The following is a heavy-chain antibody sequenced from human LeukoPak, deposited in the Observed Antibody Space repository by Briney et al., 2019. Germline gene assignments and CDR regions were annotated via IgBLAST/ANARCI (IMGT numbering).Heavy chain of an antibody. D-gene: IGHD1/OR15-1a*01. CDR2: ISWDGGST. CDR3: AKGGFYGTNPIDY. V-gene: IGHV3-43D*03. Sequence: GGSLRLSCAASGFTFDDYAMHWDRQAPGKGLEWVSLISWDGGSTYYADSVKGRFTISRDNSKNSLYLQMNSLRAEDTALYYCAKGGFYGTNPIDYWGQGTLVTVSS. J-gene: IGHJ4*02. CDR1: GFTFDDYA.